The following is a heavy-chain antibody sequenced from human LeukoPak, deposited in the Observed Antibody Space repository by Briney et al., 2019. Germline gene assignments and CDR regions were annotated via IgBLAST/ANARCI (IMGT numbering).Heavy chain of an antibody. CDR3: ARSLTLDP. CDR1: GYTFTAYY. CDR2: INPDSGDA. Sequence: GASVKVSCKASGYTFTAYYIYWVRQAPGQGLEWMAWINPDSGDAKYAQKFQGRVTLTRDTSISTAYMELSSLKSDDTAVYYCARSLTLDPWGQGTLVTVSS. J-gene: IGHJ5*02. V-gene: IGHV1-2*02. D-gene: IGHD3-9*01.